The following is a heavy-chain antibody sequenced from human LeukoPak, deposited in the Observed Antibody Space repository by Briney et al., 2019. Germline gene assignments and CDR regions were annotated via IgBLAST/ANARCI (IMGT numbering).Heavy chain of an antibody. CDR3: ARLYDWRRPDDAFDI. Sequence: GASVKVSCKASGYTFTGYYMHWVRQAPGQGLEWMGWINPNSGGTNYAQKFQGRVTMTRDTSISTAYMELSRLRSDDTAVYYCARLYDWRRPDDAFDIWGQGTMVTVSS. CDR2: INPNSGGT. CDR1: GYTFTGYY. D-gene: IGHD1-1*01. J-gene: IGHJ3*02. V-gene: IGHV1-2*02.